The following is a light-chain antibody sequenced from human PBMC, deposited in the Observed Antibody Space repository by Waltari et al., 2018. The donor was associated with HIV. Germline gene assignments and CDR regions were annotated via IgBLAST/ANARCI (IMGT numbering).Light chain of an antibody. J-gene: IGLJ2*01. CDR3: TSFRPTSSPVV. Sequence: QPALTQPAAVSGSPGQSITISCTGTSSDVGGYNYVSWFLQRPGQAPKPMIYDVTHRPSGVANRFSGSKSANTASLTISGLQVEDEGDYYCTSFRPTSSPVVFGGGTKLTVL. CDR2: DVT. V-gene: IGLV2-14*01. CDR1: SSDVGGYNY.